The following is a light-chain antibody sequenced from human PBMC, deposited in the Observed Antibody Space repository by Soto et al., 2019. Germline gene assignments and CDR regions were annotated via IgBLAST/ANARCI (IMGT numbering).Light chain of an antibody. CDR2: EVS. CDR1: SSDVGGYNY. Sequence: QSVRTQPASVSGSPGQSITISCTGTSSDVGGYNYVSWYQHHPGKAPKLLIYEVSYRPSGVSDRFSGSKSANTASLTISGLQAEDEADYYCSSYTSGSLRVFGTGTKV. V-gene: IGLV2-14*01. CDR3: SSYTSGSLRV. J-gene: IGLJ1*01.